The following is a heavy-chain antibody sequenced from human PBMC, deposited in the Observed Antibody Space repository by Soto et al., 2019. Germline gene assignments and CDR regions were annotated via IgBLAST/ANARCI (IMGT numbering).Heavy chain of an antibody. CDR1: GGTFSSYA. CDR2: IIPIFGTA. V-gene: IGHV1-69*01. Sequence: QVQLVQSGAEVKKPGSSVKVSCKASGGTFSSYAISWVRQAPGQGLEWMGGIIPIFGTANYAQKFQGRVTITADECTSTAYMELSSLRSEDTAVYYCARDQGGYSYGYYYYGMDVWGQGTTVTVSS. J-gene: IGHJ6*02. D-gene: IGHD5-18*01. CDR3: ARDQGGYSYGYYYYGMDV.